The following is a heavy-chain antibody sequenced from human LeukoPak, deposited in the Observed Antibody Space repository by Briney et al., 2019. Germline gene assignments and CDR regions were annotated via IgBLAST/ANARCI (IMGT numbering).Heavy chain of an antibody. CDR2: IIPILCIA. Sequence: SVKVSCKASGCTFSSYAISWVRQAPGQGLEWMGRIIPILCIANYAQKFQGRVTITAEKSTSTAYMELSSLRSEDTAVYYCARDLHYNYYDSSGPGGPNAFDIWGQGTMVTVSS. J-gene: IGHJ3*02. CDR1: GCTFSSYA. CDR3: ARDLHYNYYDSSGPGGPNAFDI. D-gene: IGHD3-22*01. V-gene: IGHV1-69*04.